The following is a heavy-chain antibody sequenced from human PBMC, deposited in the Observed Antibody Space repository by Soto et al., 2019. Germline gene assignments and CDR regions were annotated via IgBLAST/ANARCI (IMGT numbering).Heavy chain of an antibody. CDR1: GFTFSSYA. V-gene: IGHV3-64D*06. J-gene: IGHJ6*02. Sequence: GGSLRLSCSASGFTFSSYAMHWVRQAPGKGLEYISAIDKNGGTTYYADSVKGRFTISRDNSKNTLSLQMSSLRPEDMAVYYCVKRIAVYGMDVWGQGXTVTVYS. CDR3: VKRIAVYGMDV. CDR2: IDKNGGTT. D-gene: IGHD6-19*01.